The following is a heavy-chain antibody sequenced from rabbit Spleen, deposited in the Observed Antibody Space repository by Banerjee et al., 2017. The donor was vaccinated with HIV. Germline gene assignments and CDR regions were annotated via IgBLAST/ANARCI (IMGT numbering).Heavy chain of an antibody. CDR2: VRGGSVGYT. D-gene: IGHD4-1*01. Sequence: ELVESGGGLVKPEGSLTLTCKASGFPFSNKAVMCWVRQAPGKGLEWIACVRGGSVGYTYYANWAKGQFTISKTSSTTVTLQMTSLTAADTATYFCARETSGGWGVVLYYFRLWGPGTLVTVS. CDR3: ARETSGGWGVVLYYFRL. J-gene: IGHJ4*01. CDR1: GFPFSNKAV. V-gene: IGHV1S45*01.